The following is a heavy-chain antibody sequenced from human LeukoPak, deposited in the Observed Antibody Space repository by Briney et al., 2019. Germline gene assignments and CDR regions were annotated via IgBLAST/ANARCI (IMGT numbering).Heavy chain of an antibody. V-gene: IGHV3-48*02. CDR1: GFTFSSYS. J-gene: IGHJ6*02. Sequence: GGSLRLSCAASGFTFSSYSMNWVRQAPGKGLEWVSYISSSSSTIYYADSVKGRFTISRDNAKNSLYLQMNSLRDEDTAVYYCARGLVPPVVLDGFDWFPPPPEETYYYYGMDVWGQGTTVTVSS. CDR2: ISSSSSTI. CDR3: ARGLVPPVVLDGFDWFPPPPEETYYYYGMDV. D-gene: IGHD3-9*01.